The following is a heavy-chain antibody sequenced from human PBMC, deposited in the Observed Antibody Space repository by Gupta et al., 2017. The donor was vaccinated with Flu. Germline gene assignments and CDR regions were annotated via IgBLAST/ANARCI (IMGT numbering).Heavy chain of an antibody. V-gene: IGHV4-4*07. D-gene: IGHD2-2*03. CDR1: GAPFGSIS. CDR3: ARVDIKRGWVDP. J-gene: IGHJ5*02. Sequence: QLHLPASGPGLVKPSETLSLTCTVSGAPFGSISWSWIRQPPGKGLEGMGRIYTSETTNYNPSLKSRVTMSVDTAKNQFSLKRRFVTAADTAVYYGARVDIKRGWVDPGGQGTLVSVSS. CDR2: IYTSETT.